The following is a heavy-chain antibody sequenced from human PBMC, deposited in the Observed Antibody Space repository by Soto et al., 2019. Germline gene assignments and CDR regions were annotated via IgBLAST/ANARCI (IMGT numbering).Heavy chain of an antibody. J-gene: IGHJ4*02. V-gene: IGHV1-46*01. Sequence: QVRLVQSGAEVKKPGDSVSVSCKAPEYTFANHFIHWVRQAPGQGLEWMGIVNPSGGPTRYTQKFQGRVTMTRDTSTSTXXXXXXXXXXXXTXXXXXXXXXSYYFDSRIDYWGQGTLVTVSS. CDR3: XXXXSYYFDSRIDY. CDR2: VNPSGGPT. CDR1: EYTFANHF. D-gene: IGHD3-22*01.